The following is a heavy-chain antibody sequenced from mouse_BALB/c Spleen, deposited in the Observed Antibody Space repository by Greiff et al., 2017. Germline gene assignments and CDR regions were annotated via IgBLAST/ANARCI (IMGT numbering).Heavy chain of an antibody. V-gene: IGHV1-87*01. D-gene: IGHD1-1*01. Sequence: QVQLQRSGAELARPGASVKLSCKASGYTFTSYWMQWVKQRPGPGLEWIGAIYPGDGDTRYTQKFKGKATLTADKSSSTAYMQLSSLASGDSAVYYCARGGHYYGSSPAWFAYWGQETLVTVSA. CDR3: ARGGHYYGSSPAWFAY. CDR1: GYTFTSYW. CDR2: IYPGDGDT. J-gene: IGHJ3*01.